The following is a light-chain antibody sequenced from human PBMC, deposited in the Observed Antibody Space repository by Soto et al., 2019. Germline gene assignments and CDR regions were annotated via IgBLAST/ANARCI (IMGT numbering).Light chain of an antibody. CDR1: QSLLHSNGYNY. J-gene: IGKJ4*01. V-gene: IGKV2-28*01. Sequence: DIVMTQSPLTLPVTPGEPASISCRSSQSLLHSNGYNYLDWYLQKPGQSPQLLVFLGSTRASGVPERFSSSESGTGFTQKISRVEAEELGVYYCMHTLQCRGITSFGGGTQEEIK. CDR2: LGS. CDR3: MHTLQCRGITS.